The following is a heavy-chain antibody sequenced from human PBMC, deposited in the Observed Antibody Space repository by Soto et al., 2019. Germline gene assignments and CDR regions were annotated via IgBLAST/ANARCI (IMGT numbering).Heavy chain of an antibody. V-gene: IGHV4-30-2*01. D-gene: IGHD3-22*01. J-gene: IGHJ4*02. CDR2: IYHSGST. CDR3: ASGRARYYYDSSGYFDY. Sequence: SETLSLTCAVSGGSISSGGYSWSWIRQAPGKGLEWIGYIYHSGSTYYNPSLKSRVTISVDRSKNQFSLKLSSVTAADTAVYYCASGRARYYYDSSGYFDYWGQGTLVTVSS. CDR1: GGSISSGGYS.